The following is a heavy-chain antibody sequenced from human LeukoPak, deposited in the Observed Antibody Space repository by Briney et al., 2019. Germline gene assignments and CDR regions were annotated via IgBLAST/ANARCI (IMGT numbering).Heavy chain of an antibody. Sequence: GGSLRLSCAASGFTSSSYAMTWVRQAPGKGLEWVSAISGSGRSTYYADSVKGRFTISRDNSKNTLYLQMNSLRAEDTAVYYCAKDPLLRGLTYDYWGQGTLVTVSS. CDR2: ISGSGRST. V-gene: IGHV3-23*01. D-gene: IGHD3-10*01. CDR1: GFTSSSYA. J-gene: IGHJ4*02. CDR3: AKDPLLRGLTYDY.